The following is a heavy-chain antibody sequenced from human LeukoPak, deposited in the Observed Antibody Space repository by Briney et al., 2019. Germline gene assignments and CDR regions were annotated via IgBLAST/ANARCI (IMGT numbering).Heavy chain of an antibody. D-gene: IGHD3-10*01. J-gene: IGHJ1*01. CDR1: GGTFTSYA. V-gene: IGHV1-69*13. Sequence: AVKVSCKPSGGTFTSYAISWVRHAPGQGRGWMGGIIPIFGTANYAQNFQGRVTITADESTTTSYMELSSLRSEDTAVYYCARDLWFEDFFFVDWGQGTLVTVSS. CDR3: ARDLWFEDFFFVD. CDR2: IIPIFGTA.